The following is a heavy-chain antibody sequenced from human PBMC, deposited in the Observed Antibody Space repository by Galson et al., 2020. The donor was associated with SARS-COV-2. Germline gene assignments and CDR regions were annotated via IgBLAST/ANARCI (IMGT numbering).Heavy chain of an antibody. CDR3: ARVGVVAITGNRWFDP. CDR1: GFAFSTYT. V-gene: IGHV3-30*04. D-gene: IGHD3-10*01. J-gene: IGHJ5*02. CDR2: ISYDGSNK. Sequence: GESLKISCAASGFAFSTYTMHWVRQAPGKGLEWVALISYDGSNKYYADSVKGRFTISRDKNTMYLQMNSLRPDDTAVYYCARVGVVAITGNRWFDPWGQGTLVTVSS.